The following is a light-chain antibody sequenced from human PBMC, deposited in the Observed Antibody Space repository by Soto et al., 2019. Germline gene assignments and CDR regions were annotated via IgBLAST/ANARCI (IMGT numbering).Light chain of an antibody. V-gene: IGLV1-47*01. CDR3: ASWDYSLSGVL. CDR1: SSNIGTND. Sequence: QSVLTQPPSASGTPGQRVIISCSGSSSNIGTNDAFWYQQLPGTAPKLLIYRSNQRPSGVPDRFSGSKSGTSASLAISGLRSEDEADYYCASWDYSLSGVLFGGGTKLTVL. J-gene: IGLJ2*01. CDR2: RSN.